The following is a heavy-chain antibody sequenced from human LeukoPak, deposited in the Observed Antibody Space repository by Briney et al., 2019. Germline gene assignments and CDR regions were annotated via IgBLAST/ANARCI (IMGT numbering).Heavy chain of an antibody. D-gene: IGHD6-19*01. CDR3: ANFIAVAGTPGSIEY. Sequence: GGSLRLSCAASGFTFSDYYMSWIRQAPGKGLEWVSYISSSGSTIYYADSVKGRFTISRDNAKNSLYLQMNSLRAEDTAVYYCANFIAVAGTPGSIEYWGQGTLVTVSS. J-gene: IGHJ4*02. CDR1: GFTFSDYY. CDR2: ISSSGSTI. V-gene: IGHV3-11*01.